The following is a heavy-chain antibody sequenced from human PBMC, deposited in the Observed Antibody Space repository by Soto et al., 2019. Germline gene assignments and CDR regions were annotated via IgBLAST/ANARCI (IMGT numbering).Heavy chain of an antibody. J-gene: IGHJ6*02. CDR3: ARATAVADAIVYGLDV. CDR2: TYQSGSA. V-gene: IGHV4-30-2*06. D-gene: IGHD2-21*02. Sequence: PSETLSLTCTVSGGSISSGGYSWTWIRQSPGKGLEWIGYTYQSGSAYYNLSLKSRVTISIDKSKNHFSLSLTSVTAADTAVYYCARATAVADAIVYGLDVWGQGTAVTVSS. CDR1: GGSISSGGYS.